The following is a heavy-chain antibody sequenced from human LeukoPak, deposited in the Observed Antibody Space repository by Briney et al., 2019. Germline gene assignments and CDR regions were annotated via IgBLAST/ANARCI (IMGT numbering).Heavy chain of an antibody. V-gene: IGHV1-2*02. D-gene: IGHD6-13*01. Sequence: ASVKVSCKASGYTFTGYYMHWVRQAPGQGLEWMGWINPNSGGTNYAQKFQGRVTMIRDTSISTAYMELSRLRSDDTAVYYCARREDSSSWFRGDWFDPWGQGTLVTVSS. CDR1: GYTFTGYY. J-gene: IGHJ5*02. CDR2: INPNSGGT. CDR3: ARREDSSSWFRGDWFDP.